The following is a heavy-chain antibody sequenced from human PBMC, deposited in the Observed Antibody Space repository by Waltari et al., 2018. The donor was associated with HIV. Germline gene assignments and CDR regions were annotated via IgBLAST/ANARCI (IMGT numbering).Heavy chain of an antibody. CDR2: IWYDGSNK. CDR1: GFTCSRPG. D-gene: IGHD1-26*01. Sequence: QVQLVESGGGVVQPGRSLRLSCAASGFTCSRPGGHGVRQAPGKGLEWVAVIWYDGSNKYYADSVKGRFTISRDNSKNTLYLQMNSLRAEDTAVYYCARGPSGRLLDYWGQGTLVTVSS. CDR3: ARGPSGRLLDY. V-gene: IGHV3-33*01. J-gene: IGHJ4*02.